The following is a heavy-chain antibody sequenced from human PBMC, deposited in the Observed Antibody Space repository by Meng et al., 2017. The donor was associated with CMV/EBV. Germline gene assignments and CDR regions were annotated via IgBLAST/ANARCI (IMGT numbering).Heavy chain of an antibody. V-gene: IGHV1-46*01. D-gene: IGHD2-2*01. CDR3: ARDRIVVVPGMDV. J-gene: IGHJ6*02. CDR2: INPSGGST. Sequence: ASVNVSFTASGYTFTSYYMHWVRQAPGQGLEWMGIINPSGGSTSYAQKFQGRVTMTRDTSTSTVYMELSSLRSEDTAVYYCARDRIVVVPGMDVWGQGTTVTVSS. CDR1: GYTFTSYY.